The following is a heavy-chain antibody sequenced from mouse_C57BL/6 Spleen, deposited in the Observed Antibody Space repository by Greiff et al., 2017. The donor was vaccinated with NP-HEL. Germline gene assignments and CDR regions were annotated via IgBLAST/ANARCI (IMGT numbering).Heavy chain of an antibody. CDR1: GYTFTSYW. CDR2: IHPSDSDT. V-gene: IGHV1-74*01. J-gene: IGHJ4*01. Sequence: QVQLQQPGAELVKPGASVKVSCKASGYTFTSYWMHWVKQRPGQGLEWIGRIHPSDSDTTYNQKFKGKATLTVDKSSSTAYMQLSSLTSEDSAVYYCAISHYYGSSYDYAMDYWGQGTSVTVSS. D-gene: IGHD1-1*01. CDR3: AISHYYGSSYDYAMDY.